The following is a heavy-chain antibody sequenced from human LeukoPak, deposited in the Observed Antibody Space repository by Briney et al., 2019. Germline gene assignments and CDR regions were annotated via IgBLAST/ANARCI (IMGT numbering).Heavy chain of an antibody. D-gene: IGHD3-10*01. Sequence: PSETLSLTCAVYGGSFSGYYWSWIRQPPGKGLEWIGEINHSGSTNHNPSLKSRVTISVDTSKNQFSLKLSSVTAADTAVYYCARGSPRVLWFGELLAYYFDYWGQGTLVTVSS. J-gene: IGHJ4*02. CDR1: GGSFSGYY. CDR3: ARGSPRVLWFGELLAYYFDY. V-gene: IGHV4-34*01. CDR2: INHSGST.